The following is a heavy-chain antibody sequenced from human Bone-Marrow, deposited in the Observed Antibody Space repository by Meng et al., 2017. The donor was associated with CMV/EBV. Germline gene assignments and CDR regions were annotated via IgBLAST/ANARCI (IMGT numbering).Heavy chain of an antibody. CDR2: IKQDGSEK. CDR1: GFTFSSYW. V-gene: IGHV3-7*01. CDR3: ARIYYDFWSGYHALTADY. J-gene: IGHJ4*02. Sequence: GGSLRLSCAASGFTFSSYWMSWVRQAPGKGLEWVANIKQDGSEKYYVDSVKGRLTISRDNAKNSLYLQMNSLRAEDTAVYYCARIYYDFWSGYHALTADYWGQGTLVTVSS. D-gene: IGHD3-3*01.